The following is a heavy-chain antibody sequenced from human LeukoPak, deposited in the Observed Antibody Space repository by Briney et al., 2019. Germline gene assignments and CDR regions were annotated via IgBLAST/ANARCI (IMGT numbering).Heavy chain of an antibody. CDR1: GFTFSSYW. CDR2: IKQDGSER. J-gene: IGHJ4*02. CDR3: ARDGRPIDY. V-gene: IGHV3-7*03. Sequence: GGSLRLFCAASGFTFSSYWMSWVRQAPGKGLEWVANIKQDGSERYYVDSVKGRFTISRDNAKNSLYLQLNSLRAEDTAVYYCARDGRPIDYWGQGTLVIVSS.